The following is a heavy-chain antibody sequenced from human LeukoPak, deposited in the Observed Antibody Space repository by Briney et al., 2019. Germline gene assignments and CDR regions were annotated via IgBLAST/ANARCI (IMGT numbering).Heavy chain of an antibody. CDR2: IYYTGST. D-gene: IGHD4-17*01. J-gene: IGHJ4*02. CDR3: ARHDYGDYPFDY. Sequence: SETLSLTCAVSGGSISSNNWWSWIRQPPGKGLEWIGYIYYTGSTNYNPSLKSRVTISVDTSKNQFSLKLSSVTAADTAVYYCARHDYGDYPFDYWGQGTLVTVSS. CDR1: GGSISSNNW. V-gene: IGHV4-59*08.